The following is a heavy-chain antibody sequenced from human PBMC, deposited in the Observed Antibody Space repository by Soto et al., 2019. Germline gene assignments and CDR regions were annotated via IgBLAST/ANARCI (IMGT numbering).Heavy chain of an antibody. J-gene: IGHJ4*02. Sequence: QVQLQESGPGLVKPSETLFLTCTVSAGSISSSSYYWGWIRQPPGKGLEWIGSINYRGMTYHNPSLKSRVTVSVDTSQHQFYVRLSAVPAAGTAVYYCAGVDIAVVPSTTFDQWSQGTLVTVSS. D-gene: IGHD2-2*01. CDR2: INYRGMT. CDR3: AGVDIAVVPSTTFDQ. V-gene: IGHV4-39*01. CDR1: AGSISSSSYY.